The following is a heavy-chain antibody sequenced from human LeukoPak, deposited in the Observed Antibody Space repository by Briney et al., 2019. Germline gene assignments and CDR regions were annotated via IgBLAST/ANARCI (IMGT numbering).Heavy chain of an antibody. D-gene: IGHD3-22*01. Sequence: ASVKVSCKASGYTFSSYYIHWVRQAPGQGLAWMGIINLSAGSTSYAQRFQGRVTMTTDTSTSTAYMELRSLRSEDTAVYYCAIRRSHYYYDSSGYYIIDDYWGQGTLVTVSS. J-gene: IGHJ4*02. CDR1: GYTFSSYY. CDR3: AIRRSHYYYDSSGYYIIDDY. V-gene: IGHV1-46*01. CDR2: INLSAGST.